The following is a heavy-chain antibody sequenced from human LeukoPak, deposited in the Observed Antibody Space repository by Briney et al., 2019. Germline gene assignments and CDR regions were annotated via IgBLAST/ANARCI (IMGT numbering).Heavy chain of an antibody. CDR3: ARPKKYFDWSFDY. CDR1: GGSFSGYY. D-gene: IGHD3-9*01. Sequence: SETLSLTCAVYGGSFSGYYWSWIRQPPGKGLEWIGEINHSRSTNYNPSLKSRVTISVDTSKNQFSLKLSSVTAADTAVYYCARPKKYFDWSFDYWGQGTLGTVSS. J-gene: IGHJ4*02. V-gene: IGHV4-34*01. CDR2: INHSRST.